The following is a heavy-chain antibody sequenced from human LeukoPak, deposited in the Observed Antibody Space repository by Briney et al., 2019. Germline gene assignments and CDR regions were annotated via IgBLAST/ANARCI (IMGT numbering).Heavy chain of an antibody. CDR3: GRDHVDTAMLISRVAVYYGMDV. V-gene: IGHV3-23*01. Sequence: GGSLRLSCAASGFTFSSYAMSWVRQAPGKGLEWVSAISGSGGSTYYADSVKGRFTISGDNSKNTLYLQMNSLRAEDTAVYYCGRDHVDTAMLISRVAVYYGMDVWGQGTTVTVSS. D-gene: IGHD5-18*01. CDR1: GFTFSSYA. CDR2: ISGSGGST. J-gene: IGHJ6*02.